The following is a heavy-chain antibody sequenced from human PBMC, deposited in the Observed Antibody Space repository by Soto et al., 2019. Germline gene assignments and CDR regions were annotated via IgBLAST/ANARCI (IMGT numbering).Heavy chain of an antibody. V-gene: IGHV3-30*18. CDR1: GFTFSSYG. J-gene: IGHJ4*02. D-gene: IGHD1-26*01. CDR3: AKDLQANRYYFDY. CDR2: ISYDGSNK. Sequence: GGSLRLSCAASGFTFSSYGMHWVRQAPGKGLEWVAVISYDGSNKYYADSVKGRFTISRDNSKNTLYLQMNSLRAEDTAVYYCAKDLQANRYYFDYWGQGTLVTVSS.